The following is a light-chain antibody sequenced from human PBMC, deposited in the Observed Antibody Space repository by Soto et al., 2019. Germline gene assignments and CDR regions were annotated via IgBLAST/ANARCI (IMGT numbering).Light chain of an antibody. CDR3: QQYDNLPPDT. J-gene: IGKJ2*01. CDR1: QAITDS. CDR2: GAS. V-gene: IGKV1-33*01. Sequence: DSPMTQSQSSLSASVGDRVTITCQASQAITDSLDWHRQRPGKAPNLLIYGASNVETGVSTRLSGSGSGTHFTFTINSLQPKDIATYYCQQYDNLPPDTFGQGTKVEI.